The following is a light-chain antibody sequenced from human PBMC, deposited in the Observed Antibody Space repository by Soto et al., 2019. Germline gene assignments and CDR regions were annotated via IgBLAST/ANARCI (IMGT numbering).Light chain of an antibody. CDR1: QSVSSNY. Sequence: EIVLTQSPGTLSLSPGERATLSCRASQSVSSNYFAWYQQKPGQAPRLLIYAASSRATGTPDRFSGSGSGTDFTLSISRLEPEDFAVYYCQKYGTSPSWTFGQGNKVDIK. J-gene: IGKJ1*01. CDR2: AAS. V-gene: IGKV3-20*01. CDR3: QKYGTSPSWT.